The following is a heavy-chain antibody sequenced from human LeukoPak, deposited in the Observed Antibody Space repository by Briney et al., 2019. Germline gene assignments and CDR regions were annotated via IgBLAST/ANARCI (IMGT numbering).Heavy chain of an antibody. CDR3: ARDLSIAAAGTDNWFDP. V-gene: IGHV4-59*12. D-gene: IGHD6-13*01. CDR2: ISYTGST. Sequence: PSETLSLTCTVSGASIRSSYWSWIRQPPGKGLEWIGYISYTGSTNYNPSLKSRVSLSVDTSKNQFSLKLSSVTAADTAVYYCARDLSIAAAGTDNWFDPWGQGTLVTVSS. J-gene: IGHJ5*02. CDR1: GASIRSSY.